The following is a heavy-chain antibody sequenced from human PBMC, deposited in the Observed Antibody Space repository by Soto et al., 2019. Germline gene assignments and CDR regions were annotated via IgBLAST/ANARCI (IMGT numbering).Heavy chain of an antibody. CDR2: LSGSGTST. Sequence: GGSLRLSCAASGFSFVNYAMNWVRQAPGKGLEWVSGLSGSGTSTYYADSVKGRFTISRDNSRDTLFLQMNSLTADDTAVYYCAKATTNGGWFNHFESSGQGA. J-gene: IGHJ4*02. V-gene: IGHV3-23*01. D-gene: IGHD6-19*01. CDR3: AKATTNGGWFNHFES. CDR1: GFSFVNYA.